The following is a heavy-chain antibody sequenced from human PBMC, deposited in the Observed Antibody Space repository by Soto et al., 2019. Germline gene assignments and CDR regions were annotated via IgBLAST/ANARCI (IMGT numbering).Heavy chain of an antibody. J-gene: IGHJ6*02. CDR3: ARHPGRPYYYYGMDV. CDR2: IIPIFGTA. D-gene: IGHD2-15*01. Sequence: SVKVSCKACGGSFSSYAISCVRQAPRQGLEWMGGIIPIFGTADYAQKFQGRVTITADESTSTAYMELSSLRSEDTAVYYCARHPGRPYYYYGMDVWGQRTTVTVSS. CDR1: GGSFSSYA. V-gene: IGHV1-69*13.